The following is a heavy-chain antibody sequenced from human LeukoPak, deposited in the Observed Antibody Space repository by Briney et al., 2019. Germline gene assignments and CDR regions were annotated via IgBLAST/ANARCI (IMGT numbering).Heavy chain of an antibody. CDR2: IYQSGTT. CDR3: ARDYCTTTSCSYSDS. V-gene: IGHV4-30-2*01. J-gene: IGHJ4*02. Sequence: SETLSLTCTVSGGSISSSGYYWSWIRQPPGKGLEWIGYIYQSGTTYYNPSLKSRVTISVGKYKNQFSLKLSSVTAADTAVYYCARDYCTTTSCSYSDSWGQGTLVTVSS. CDR1: GGSISSSGYY. D-gene: IGHD2-2*01.